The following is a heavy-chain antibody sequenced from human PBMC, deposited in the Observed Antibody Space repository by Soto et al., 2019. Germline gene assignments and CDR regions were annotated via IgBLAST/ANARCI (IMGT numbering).Heavy chain of an antibody. J-gene: IGHJ4*02. D-gene: IGHD6-13*01. V-gene: IGHV1-3*01. Sequence: GASVKVSCKASGYTFTSYAMHWVRQAPGQRLEWMGWINAGNGNTKYSQKFQGRVTITRDTSASTAYMELSSLRSEDTAVYYCARDVPIAAADKDYWGQGTLVTVSS. CDR1: GYTFTSYA. CDR3: ARDVPIAAADKDY. CDR2: INAGNGNT.